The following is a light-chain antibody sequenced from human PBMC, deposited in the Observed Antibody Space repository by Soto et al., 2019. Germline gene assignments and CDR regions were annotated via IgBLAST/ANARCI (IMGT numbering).Light chain of an antibody. J-gene: IGKJ1*01. CDR2: GAS. Sequence: EIVMTQSPATLSVSPGERATLSCRASQSVSSNLAWYQQKPGQAPRLLIYGASTRATGIPARFSGSGSGTEFHLTISSLQSEDFAVYYCQQYNNWPCTFGQGTKVEIK. CDR1: QSVSSN. V-gene: IGKV3-15*01. CDR3: QQYNNWPCT.